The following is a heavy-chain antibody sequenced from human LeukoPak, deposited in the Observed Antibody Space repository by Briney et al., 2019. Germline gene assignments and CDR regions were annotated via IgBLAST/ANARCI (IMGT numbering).Heavy chain of an antibody. CDR3: AILESDFDY. V-gene: IGHV3-30-3*01. CDR2: ISYDGSNT. D-gene: IGHD3-3*01. CDR1: GFTFSSYA. J-gene: IGHJ4*02. Sequence: PGGSLRLSCAASGFTFSSYAMHWVRQATGKGLECVAVISYDGSNTYYAHSVKGRFTISRDNSKNTLYLQMNSLRAEDTAVYYCAILESDFDYWGQATLVTVSS.